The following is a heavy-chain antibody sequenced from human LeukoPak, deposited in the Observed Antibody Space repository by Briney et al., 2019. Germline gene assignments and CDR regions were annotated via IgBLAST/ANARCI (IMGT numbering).Heavy chain of an antibody. D-gene: IGHD1-26*01. V-gene: IGHV3-23*01. CDR3: AKDRAGLLSYFDY. Sequence: GGSLRLSCAASGFTFSSYAMSWVRQAPGKGLEWVSSISGSGGSTYYADSVKGRFTISRDNSKNTLYLQMNSLRAEDTAVYYCAKDRAGLLSYFDYWGQGTLVTVSS. CDR2: ISGSGGST. CDR1: GFTFSSYA. J-gene: IGHJ4*02.